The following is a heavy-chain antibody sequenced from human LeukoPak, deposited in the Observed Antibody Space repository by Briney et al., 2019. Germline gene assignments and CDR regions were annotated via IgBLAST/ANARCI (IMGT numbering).Heavy chain of an antibody. Sequence: SETLSLTCAVYGGSFSGYYWSWIRQPPGKGLEWIGEINRSGSTNYNPSLKSRVTISVDTSKNQFSLKLSSVTAADTAVYYCARHSGSSGYYYETYYYYYGMDVWGQGTTVTVSS. D-gene: IGHD3-22*01. V-gene: IGHV4-34*01. CDR1: GGSFSGYY. J-gene: IGHJ6*02. CDR2: INRSGST. CDR3: ARHSGSSGYYYETYYYYYGMDV.